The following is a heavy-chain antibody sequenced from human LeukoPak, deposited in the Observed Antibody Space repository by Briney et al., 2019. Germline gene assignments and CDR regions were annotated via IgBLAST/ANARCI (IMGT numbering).Heavy chain of an antibody. J-gene: IGHJ4*02. CDR1: GYTFTSYG. CDR2: INPNSGGT. D-gene: IGHD6-13*01. Sequence: ASVKVSCKASGYTFTSYGISWVRQAPGQGLEWMGWINPNSGGTNYAQKFQGRVTMTRDTSISTAYMELSRLRSDDTAVYYCARPPGGSSWYLKWGQGTLVTVSS. CDR3: ARPPGGSSWYLK. V-gene: IGHV1-2*02.